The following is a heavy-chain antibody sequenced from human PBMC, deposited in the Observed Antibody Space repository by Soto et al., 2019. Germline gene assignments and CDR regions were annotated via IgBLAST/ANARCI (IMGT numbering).Heavy chain of an antibody. CDR3: VRAVAAAGSY. CDR2: IKPDGSVK. CDR1: GLTFSSYW. J-gene: IGHJ4*02. V-gene: IGHV3-7*04. Sequence: EVQLAESGGGLVQPGGSLRLSCEASGLTFSSYWMNWVRQAPGKGLEWVANIKPDGSVKYYVDSVKGRFTISRDNAKKSMYLQMNSLRVEDTAVYYCVRAVAAAGSYWGQGTLVTVSS. D-gene: IGHD6-13*01.